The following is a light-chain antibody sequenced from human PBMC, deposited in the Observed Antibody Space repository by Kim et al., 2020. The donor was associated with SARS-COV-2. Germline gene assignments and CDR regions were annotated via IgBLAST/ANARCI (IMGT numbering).Light chain of an antibody. J-gene: IGKJ5*01. V-gene: IGKV1-17*01. CDR1: QDIRND. CDR2: GAS. Sequence: ASVEDRVTITCRESQDIRNDLGWYQQNPGRAPKRLIYGASSLQSGVPSRFSGNGSGTEFTLTISSVQPEDFATYFCLQHSTYPITFGQGTRLEIK. CDR3: LQHSTYPIT.